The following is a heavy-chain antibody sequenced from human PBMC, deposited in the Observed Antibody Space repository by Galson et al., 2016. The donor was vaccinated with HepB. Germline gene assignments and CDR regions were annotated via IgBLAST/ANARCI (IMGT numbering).Heavy chain of an antibody. V-gene: IGHV3-23*01. CDR1: GFTFDNHA. Sequence: SLRLSCAVSGFTFDNHAMSWVRQAPGKGLEWVSGVSGSGGITYYADSVKGRFTISRDNAKNSLYLQMNSLRDEDTALYYCARGLDSWGQGTTVIVSS. J-gene: IGHJ6*02. CDR2: VSGSGGIT. D-gene: IGHD2-21*01. CDR3: ARGLDS.